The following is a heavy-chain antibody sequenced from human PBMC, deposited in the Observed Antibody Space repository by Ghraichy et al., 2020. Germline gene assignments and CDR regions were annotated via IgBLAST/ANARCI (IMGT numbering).Heavy chain of an antibody. V-gene: IGHV1-3*01. D-gene: IGHD3-3*01. J-gene: IGHJ6*02. CDR2: INSGIGNT. CDR3: AKRSGVAYYGMDV. CDR1: GYTFSSSS. Sequence: ASVKVSCKASGYTFSSSSMHWVRQAPGQRLEWMGWINSGIGNTKYSQNFQGRVTITRDTSASTAYMELNSLTSEDTGVYYCAKRSGVAYYGMDVWGQGTTVTVSS.